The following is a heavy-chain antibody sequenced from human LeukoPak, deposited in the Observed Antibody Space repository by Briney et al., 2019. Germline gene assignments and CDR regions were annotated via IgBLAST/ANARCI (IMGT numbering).Heavy chain of an antibody. J-gene: IGHJ4*02. CDR3: AKASTAHRYYFDY. CDR2: IRYDGSNK. Sequence: GGSLRLSCAASGFTFSSYGMHWVRQAPGKGLEWVAFIRYDGSNKYYADSVKGRFTISRDNSKNTLYLQMNSLRAEDTAVYYCAKASTAHRYYFDYWGQGTLVTVSS. V-gene: IGHV3-30*02. CDR1: GFTFSSYG. D-gene: IGHD5-18*01.